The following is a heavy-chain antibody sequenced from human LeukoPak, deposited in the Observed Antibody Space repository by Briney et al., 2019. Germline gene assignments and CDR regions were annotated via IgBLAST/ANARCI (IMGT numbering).Heavy chain of an antibody. CDR2: ISGSGGGT. V-gene: IGHV3-23*01. D-gene: IGHD2-2*01. CDR1: GGSFSGYY. CDR3: ARDLGYCSSTSCPRYYYYGMDV. J-gene: IGHJ6*02. Sequence: PSETLSLTCAVYGGSFSGYYWSWVRQAPGKGLEWVSGISGSGGGTYYADSVKGRFTISRDNSKNTLYLQMNSLRAEDTAVYYCARDLGYCSSTSCPRYYYYGMDVWGQGTTVTVSS.